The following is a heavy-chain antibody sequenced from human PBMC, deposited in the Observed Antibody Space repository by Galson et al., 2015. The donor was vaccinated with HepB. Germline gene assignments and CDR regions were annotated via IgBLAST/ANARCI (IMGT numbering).Heavy chain of an antibody. V-gene: IGHV1-69*13. CDR1: GDTFSNYA. CDR3: ARSFYYGSGSYSQPYYYYGVDV. Sequence: SVKVSCKASGDTFSNYAITWVRQAPGQGLEWMGGIIPISATVNYAQSFQHRVTFTADESTSTAFMDLTSLTSEDTAVYYCARSFYYGSGSYSQPYYYYGVDVWGQGTTVTVSS. J-gene: IGHJ6*02. CDR2: IIPISATV. D-gene: IGHD3-10*01.